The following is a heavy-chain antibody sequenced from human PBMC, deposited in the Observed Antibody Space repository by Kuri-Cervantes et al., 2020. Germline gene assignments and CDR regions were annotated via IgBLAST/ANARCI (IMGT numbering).Heavy chain of an antibody. D-gene: IGHD1-7*01. CDR2: ITDSADRT. V-gene: IGHV3-23*01. CDR1: GFTFSNYA. J-gene: IGHJ1*01. CDR3: AKDIRSGITGTTYFQH. Sequence: GESLKISCLASGFTFSNYAMSWVRQAPGKGLEWVSSITDSADRTNHADSVRGRFTISRDNAKNTLYLQMNSLRAEDTALYYCAKDIRSGITGTTYFQHWGQGTLVTVSS.